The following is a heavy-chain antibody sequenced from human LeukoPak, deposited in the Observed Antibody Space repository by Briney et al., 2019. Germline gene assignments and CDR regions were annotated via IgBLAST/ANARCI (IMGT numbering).Heavy chain of an antibody. V-gene: IGHV4-4*09. D-gene: IGHD1-7*01. CDR2: IYTSGST. J-gene: IGHJ6*03. Sequence: SETLSLTCTVSGGSISSYYWSWIRQPPGKGLEWIGYIYTSGSTNHNPSLKSRVTISVDTSKNQFSLKLSSVTAADTAVYYCARRQELHYYYYMDVWGKGTTVTVSS. CDR1: GGSISSYY. CDR3: ARRQELHYYYYMDV.